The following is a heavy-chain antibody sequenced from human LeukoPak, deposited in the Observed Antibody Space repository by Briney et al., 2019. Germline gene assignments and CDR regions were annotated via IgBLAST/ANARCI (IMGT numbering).Heavy chain of an antibody. V-gene: IGHV3-48*04. CDR2: ISSSGSTI. CDR3: ARVYYYYMDV. J-gene: IGHJ6*03. Sequence: GGSLRLSCAASGFTFSSYSMNWVRQAPGKGLEWVSSISSSGSTIYYADSVKGRFTISRDSAKNSLYLQMNSLRAEDTAVYYCARVYYYYMDVWGKGTTVAISS. CDR1: GFTFSSYS.